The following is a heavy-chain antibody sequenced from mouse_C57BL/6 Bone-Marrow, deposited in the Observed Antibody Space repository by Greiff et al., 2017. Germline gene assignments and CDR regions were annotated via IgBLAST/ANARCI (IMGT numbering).Heavy chain of an antibody. CDR2: IHPNSGST. V-gene: IGHV1-64*01. CDR3: ARSDYYGSSYAY. Sequence: QVQLQQPGAELVKPGASVKLSCKASGYTFTSYWMHWVKQRPGQGLEWIGMIHPNSGSTNYNEKFKSKATLTVDKSSSTAYMQLSSLTSEDSAVYYCARSDYYGSSYAYWGQGTSVTVSS. CDR1: GYTFTSYW. J-gene: IGHJ4*01. D-gene: IGHD1-1*01.